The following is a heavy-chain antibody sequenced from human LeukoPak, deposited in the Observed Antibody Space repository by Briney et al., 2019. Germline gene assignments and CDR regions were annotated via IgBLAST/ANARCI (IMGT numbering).Heavy chain of an antibody. V-gene: IGHV3-23*01. J-gene: IGHJ4*02. CDR1: GFTFSNYA. D-gene: IGHD2/OR15-2a*01. Sequence: PGGSLRLSCSASGFTFSNYAMSWVRQAPGKGLEWVSSISGNGGNTYYADSVKGRFTISRDNSRNTLYLQMNSPRAEDTAVYYCAKDRTFYPYFFDYWGQGTLVTVPS. CDR2: ISGNGGNT. CDR3: AKDRTFYPYFFDY.